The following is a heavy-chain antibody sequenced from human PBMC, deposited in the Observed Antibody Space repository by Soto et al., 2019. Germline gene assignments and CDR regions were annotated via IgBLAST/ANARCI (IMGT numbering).Heavy chain of an antibody. CDR2: MYYTGNK. CDR1: GGSIISSTYY. V-gene: IGHV4-39*01. D-gene: IGHD6-6*01. Sequence: SETLSLTCTVSGGSIISSTYYWDWIRRPPGKGLEWIGAMYYTGNKNYNPSLESRVTMSVDTSKNQFSLKLSSVTPTDTAVYYCARRSSSSLGSLFDPWGRGILVTVSS. CDR3: ARRSSSSLGSLFDP. J-gene: IGHJ5*02.